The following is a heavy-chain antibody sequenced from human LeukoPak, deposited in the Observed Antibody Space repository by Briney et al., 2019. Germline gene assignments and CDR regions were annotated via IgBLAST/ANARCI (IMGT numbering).Heavy chain of an antibody. V-gene: IGHV1-2*02. D-gene: IGHD3-3*01. CDR1: GYSFTGYY. Sequence: GASVKVSCKASGYSFTGYYIHWVRQAPGQGLEWMGWINPNSGGTNYAQKFQGRVTMTEDTSTDTAYMELSSLRSEDTAVYYCARDQPNMRRSGYYTGPFHYWGQGTLVTVSS. CDR2: INPNSGGT. J-gene: IGHJ4*02. CDR3: ARDQPNMRRSGYYTGPFHY.